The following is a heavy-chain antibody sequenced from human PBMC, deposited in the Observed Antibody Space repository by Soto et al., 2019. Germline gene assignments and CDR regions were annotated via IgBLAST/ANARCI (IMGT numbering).Heavy chain of an antibody. CDR3: ARAAYCSGGSCYWSFDY. J-gene: IGHJ4*02. V-gene: IGHV4-31*03. CDR1: GGSISNGGYY. Sequence: SETLSLTCTVSGGSISNGGYYWSWIRQHPGKGLEWIGYIYYSGSTYYNPSLKSRVTISVDTSKNQFSLKLSSVTAADTAVYYCARAAYCSGGSCYWSFDYWGQGTLVTVSS. CDR2: IYYSGST. D-gene: IGHD2-15*01.